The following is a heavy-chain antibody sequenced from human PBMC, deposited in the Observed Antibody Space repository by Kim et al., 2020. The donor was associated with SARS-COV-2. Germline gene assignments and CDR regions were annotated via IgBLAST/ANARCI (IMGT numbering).Heavy chain of an antibody. Sequence: GGSLRLSCAASGFTFSSYAMSWVRQAPGKGLEWVSAISGSGITTYYADSVKGRLTISRDNSKNTLYLQMNSLRAEDTAVYYCAKIYGFGESRSHFDYWGQGTLVTVSS. D-gene: IGHD3-10*01. CDR2: ISGSGITT. CDR1: GFTFSSYA. J-gene: IGHJ4*02. CDR3: AKIYGFGESRSHFDY. V-gene: IGHV3-23*01.